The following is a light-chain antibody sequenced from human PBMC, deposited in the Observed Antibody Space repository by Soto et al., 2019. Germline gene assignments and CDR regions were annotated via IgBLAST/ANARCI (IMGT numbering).Light chain of an antibody. CDR3: QHYNSYSEA. V-gene: IGKV1-33*01. J-gene: IGKJ1*01. Sequence: DIQMTQSPSSLSASVGDRVTITCKASQDISNYLNWYQQKPGKAPKLLIYDASNLETGVPSRFSGSGSGTGFTLTISSLKPDDFATYYCQHYNSYSEAFGQGTKVDIK. CDR1: QDISNY. CDR2: DAS.